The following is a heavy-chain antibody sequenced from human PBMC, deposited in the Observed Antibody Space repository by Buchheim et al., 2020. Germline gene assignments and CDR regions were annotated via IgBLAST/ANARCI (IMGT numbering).Heavy chain of an antibody. CDR1: GYSFRSYY. CDR2: INPDSGDT. V-gene: IGHV1-2*04. J-gene: IGHJ6*02. Sequence: QVQLMQSGAEVKKPGASVKVSCKASGYSFRSYYIHWVRQAPGQGPEWMGWINPDSGDTKYAQKFQGWVTLTRDTSINTAYMELNRLKSDDTAIYYCARAANIMLRRLIIANCGLDVWGQGTT. CDR3: ARAANIMLRRLIIANCGLDV. D-gene: IGHD3-10*01.